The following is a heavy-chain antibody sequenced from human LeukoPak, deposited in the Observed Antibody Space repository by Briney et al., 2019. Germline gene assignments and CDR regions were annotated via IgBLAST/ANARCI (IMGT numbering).Heavy chain of an antibody. CDR3: TKELHVAVAVADYYYFYMDV. J-gene: IGHJ6*03. CDR2: TNRVGNTT. CDR1: GFAFISFA. V-gene: IGHV3-23*01. D-gene: IGHD6-19*01. Sequence: GGSLRPSCAATGFAFISFAMGWFRQPPGKGLEWLSTTNRVGNTTCYADSVKGRFTSSRDNVNNTLYLHIDSLRPDDTAIYYGTKELHVAVAVADYYYFYMDVWGRGTAVIVSS.